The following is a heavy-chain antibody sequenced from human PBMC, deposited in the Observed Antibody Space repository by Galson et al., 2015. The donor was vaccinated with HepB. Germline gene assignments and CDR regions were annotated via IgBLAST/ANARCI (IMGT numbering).Heavy chain of an antibody. V-gene: IGHV3-23*01. CDR1: GFTFSSYA. Sequence: LRLSCAASGFTFSSYAMSWVRPAPGKGLEWVSGISSSGGSTYYADSVKGRFTISRDSSKNTLYLQMNSLRTEDTAVYYCARVRGSGYIEYFDYWGQGTLVTVSS. D-gene: IGHD5-12*01. J-gene: IGHJ4*02. CDR3: ARVRGSGYIEYFDY. CDR2: ISSSGGST.